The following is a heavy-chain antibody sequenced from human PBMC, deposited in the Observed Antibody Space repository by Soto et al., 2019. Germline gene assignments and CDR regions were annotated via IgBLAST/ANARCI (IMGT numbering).Heavy chain of an antibody. V-gene: IGHV3-33*01. Sequence: GSLRLACKASGFTFNTYSMHWVRQPPGKGLEWLAAIWYDGTQKYYADSVKGRFIISRDNSKKTLYLEMNSLRAEDTAVYYCARAGGTTVTGLWHFDSWGQGTLVTVSS. J-gene: IGHJ4*02. CDR2: IWYDGTQK. CDR1: GFTFNTYS. CDR3: ARAGGTTVTGLWHFDS. D-gene: IGHD4-17*01.